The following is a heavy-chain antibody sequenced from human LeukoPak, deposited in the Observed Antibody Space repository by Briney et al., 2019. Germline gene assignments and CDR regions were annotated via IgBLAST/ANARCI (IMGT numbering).Heavy chain of an antibody. CDR2: INPSGGST. J-gene: IGHJ4*02. CDR3: ARDRRYYDFWSGYYNDY. V-gene: IGHV1-46*01. Sequence: ASVKVSCKASGYTFTSCYMHWVRQAPGQGLEWMGIINPSGGSTSYAQKFQGRVTMTRDTSTSTVYMELRSLRSDDTAVYYCARDRRYYDFWSGYYNDYWGQGTLVTVSS. CDR1: GYTFTSCY. D-gene: IGHD3-3*01.